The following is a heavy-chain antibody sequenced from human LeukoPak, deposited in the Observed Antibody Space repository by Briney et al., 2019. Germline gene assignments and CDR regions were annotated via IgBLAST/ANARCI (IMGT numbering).Heavy chain of an antibody. CDR2: INHSGST. CDR1: GGSFSGYY. Sequence: SETLSLTCAVYGGSFSGYYWSWIRQPPGKGLEWIGEINHSGSTNYNPSLKSRVTILVDTSKNQFSLKLSSVTAADTAVYYCARVRFYSSGWYLTNGGYWYFDLWGRGTLVTVSS. V-gene: IGHV4-34*01. CDR3: ARVRFYSSGWYLTNGGYWYFDL. D-gene: IGHD6-19*01. J-gene: IGHJ2*01.